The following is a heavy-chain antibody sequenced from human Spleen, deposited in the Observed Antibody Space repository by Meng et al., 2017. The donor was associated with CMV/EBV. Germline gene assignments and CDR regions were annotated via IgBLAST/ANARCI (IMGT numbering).Heavy chain of an antibody. V-gene: IGHV1-2*02. CDR3: ARALPARARFDP. D-gene: IGHD1-26*01. CDR1: GYTFTDYH. Sequence: ASVKVSCKASGYTFTDYHIHWVRQAPGQGLEWMGWINPKSGGTRSAQRLQGRVTMTRDTSISTAYMELSRLRSDDTAVYYCARALPARARFDPWGQGTLVTVSS. J-gene: IGHJ5*02. CDR2: INPKSGGT.